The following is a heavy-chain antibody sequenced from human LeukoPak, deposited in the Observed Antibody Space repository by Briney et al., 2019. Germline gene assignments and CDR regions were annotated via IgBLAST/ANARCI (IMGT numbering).Heavy chain of an antibody. Sequence: PGGSLRLSCAASGFTFSSYWMSWVRQAPGKGLEWVANIKGDDSEKYYVDSVKGRFTISRDNAKNSLFLQMNSLRAEDTAIYYCTRQTSSRAFEVWGQGSVVTVSS. D-gene: IGHD2-2*01. V-gene: IGHV3-7*05. CDR3: TRQTSSRAFEV. CDR1: GFTFSSYW. CDR2: IKGDDSEK. J-gene: IGHJ3*01.